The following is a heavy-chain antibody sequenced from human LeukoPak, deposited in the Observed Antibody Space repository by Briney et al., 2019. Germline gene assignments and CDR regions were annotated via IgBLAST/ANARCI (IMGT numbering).Heavy chain of an antibody. Sequence: GGSLRLSCAASGFTFSINVMIWVRQAPGKGLEWVSSIPASGGSTYYADSVKGRFTISRDNSKNSLYLQMNSLRAEDTAVYYCATSIVGLTYDEHFQHWGQGTLVTVSS. CDR1: GFTFSINV. J-gene: IGHJ1*01. CDR3: ATSIVGLTYDEHFQH. V-gene: IGHV3-23*01. D-gene: IGHD1-26*01. CDR2: IPASGGST.